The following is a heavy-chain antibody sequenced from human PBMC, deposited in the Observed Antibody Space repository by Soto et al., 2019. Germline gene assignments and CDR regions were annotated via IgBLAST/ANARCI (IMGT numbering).Heavy chain of an antibody. Sequence: SGGSLRLSCAASGFTVSSNYMSWVRQAPGKGLEWVSVIYSCGSTYYADSVKGRFTISRDNSKNTLYLQMNSLRAEDTAGYYCARTDKGNPQSSGWANRFDYWGQGTLVTVSS. J-gene: IGHJ4*02. CDR2: IYSCGST. CDR3: ARTDKGNPQSSGWANRFDY. CDR1: GFTVSSNY. D-gene: IGHD6-19*01. V-gene: IGHV3-53*05.